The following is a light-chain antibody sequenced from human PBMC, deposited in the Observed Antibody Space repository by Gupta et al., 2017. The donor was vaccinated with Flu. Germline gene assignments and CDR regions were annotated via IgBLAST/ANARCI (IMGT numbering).Light chain of an antibody. V-gene: IGLV4-69*02. J-gene: IGLJ2*01. Sequence: QLVLTQSPSAPASLVSSVKLPCTLSSGHTTYAIAWHPRQPEKGPRYFMYLNNDGSYNKADGTPDRFSGSSCGAEHFLTISSLQSEDEAEYCCQTWGTGTPIFGGGTKVTVL. CDR3: QTWGTGTPI. CDR2: LNNDGSY. CDR1: SGHTTYA.